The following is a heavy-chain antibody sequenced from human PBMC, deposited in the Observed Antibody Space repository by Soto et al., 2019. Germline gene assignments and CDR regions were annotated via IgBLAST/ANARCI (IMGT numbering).Heavy chain of an antibody. CDR1: GGSISSYY. V-gene: IGHV4-59*01. J-gene: IGHJ4*02. CDR2: IYYPGST. Sequence: PSETLSLTCTVSGGSISSYYWSWIRQPPGKGLEWIGYIYYPGSTNYNPSLKNRVTISVDTSKHLFSLKLNSVTAADTAVYYCARGSTMATHDYWGRGTLVTVSS. CDR3: ARGSTMATHDY. D-gene: IGHD5-12*01.